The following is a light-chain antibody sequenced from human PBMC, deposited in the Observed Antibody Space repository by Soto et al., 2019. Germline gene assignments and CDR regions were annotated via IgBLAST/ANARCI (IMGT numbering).Light chain of an antibody. V-gene: IGLV1-51*01. CDR2: DND. J-gene: IGLJ2*01. CDR1: GSNIGSNS. CDR3: GTWESYLSVGV. Sequence: QSVLTQPPSVSAAPGQTVTISCSGGGSNIGSNSVSWYQQVPGTAPKLLLYDNDKRPSGIPDRFSGSKSGTSATLGITGLLTADEADYYCGTWESYLSVGVFGGGTQLTVL.